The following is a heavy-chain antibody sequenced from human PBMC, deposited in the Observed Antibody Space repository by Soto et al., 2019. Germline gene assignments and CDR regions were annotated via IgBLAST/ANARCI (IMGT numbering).Heavy chain of an antibody. CDR3: ARDRGSYALDY. D-gene: IGHD1-26*01. V-gene: IGHV1-18*01. CDR1: GYSFTSYG. CDR2: ISANNGNT. J-gene: IGHJ4*02. Sequence: QVQLVQSGAEVKKPGASVKVSCKASGYSFTSYGISWVRQAPGQGLEWMGWISANNGNTNYAQGRVTMTTDTSTSTAYMELRSLISDDTAVYYCARDRGSYALDYWGQGTLVTVSS.